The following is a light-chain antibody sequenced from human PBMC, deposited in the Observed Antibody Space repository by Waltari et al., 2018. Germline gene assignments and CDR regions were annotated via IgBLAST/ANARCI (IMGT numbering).Light chain of an antibody. CDR2: AAS. CDR1: QNIVRY. J-gene: IGKJ1*01. V-gene: IGKV1-39*01. CDR3: QQGYSTWT. Sequence: DIQMTQSPASLSASLGDRVTITCRASQNIVRYLNWYQQISGRAPKLLSYAASNLQRGVPSRFIGSGSGTDFTLTISGLQPEDFGTYYCQQGYSTWTFGQGTNVDSK.